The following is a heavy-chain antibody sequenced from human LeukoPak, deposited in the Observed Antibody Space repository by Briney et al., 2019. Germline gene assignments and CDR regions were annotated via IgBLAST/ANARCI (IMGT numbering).Heavy chain of an antibody. J-gene: IGHJ4*02. CDR1: GYSISSGYY. D-gene: IGHD6-19*01. CDR3: ARDAEGQYSSGWYY. CDR2: IYHSGST. V-gene: IGHV4-38-2*02. Sequence: SETLSLTCAVSGYSISSGYYWGWIRQPPGRGLEWIGSIYHSGSTYYNPSLKSRVTISVDTSKNQFSLKLSSATAADTAVYYCARDAEGQYSSGWYYWGQGTLVTVSS.